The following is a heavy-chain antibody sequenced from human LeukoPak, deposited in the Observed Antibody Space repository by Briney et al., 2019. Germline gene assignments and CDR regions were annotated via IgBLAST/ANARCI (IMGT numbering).Heavy chain of an antibody. Sequence: GGSLRDSCAASGFTFSNYGLSWVRQAPGKGLEWVSGISRGGDTYYAESVKGRFTISRDNSKSTLYLEMNSLRAEDTAIYYCAKSGIAATCAPDYWGQGVLVT. D-gene: IGHD2-21*01. V-gene: IGHV3-23*01. CDR3: AKSGIAATCAPDY. CDR1: GFTFSNYG. J-gene: IGHJ4*02. CDR2: ISRGGDT.